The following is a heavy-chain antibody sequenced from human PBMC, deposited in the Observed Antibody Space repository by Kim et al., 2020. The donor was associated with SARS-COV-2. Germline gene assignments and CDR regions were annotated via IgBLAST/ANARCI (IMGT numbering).Heavy chain of an antibody. D-gene: IGHD3-9*01. CDR3: ARGYYNLKYYHGLDV. CDR2: ITYDGSDS. V-gene: IGHV3-30*04. J-gene: IGHJ6*02. Sequence: GGSLRLSCAASGFTFSHYAMHWFRQAPGKGLEWVAVITYDGSDSYYVDSVRGRLTISRDNSENTLYLQMNRLRGEDTAVYYSARGYYNLKYYHGLDVWGQGTTVTVSS. CDR1: GFTFSHYA.